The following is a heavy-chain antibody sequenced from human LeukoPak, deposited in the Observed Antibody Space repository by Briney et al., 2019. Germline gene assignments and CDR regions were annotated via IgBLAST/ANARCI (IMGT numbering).Heavy chain of an antibody. J-gene: IGHJ6*03. CDR3: AVNSGSYSDYYYYMDV. D-gene: IGHD1-26*01. Sequence: ASVKVSCKASGYTFTSYYMHWVQQAPGQGLEWMGIINPSGGSTSYAQKFQGRVTMTRDTSTSTVYMELSSLRSEDTAVYYCAVNSGSYSDYYYYMDVWGKGTTVTVSS. CDR1: GYTFTSYY. V-gene: IGHV1-46*01. CDR2: INPSGGST.